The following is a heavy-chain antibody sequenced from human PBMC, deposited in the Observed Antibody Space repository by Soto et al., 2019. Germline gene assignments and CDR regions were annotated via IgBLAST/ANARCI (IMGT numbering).Heavy chain of an antibody. CDR1: GGSFSCYY. J-gene: IGHJ3*02. D-gene: IGHD2-2*01. CDR2: INHSGST. V-gene: IGHV4-34*01. CDR3: ARKVTSSFTDAFDI. Sequence: SETLSLTCAVYGGSFSCYYWSWIRQPPGKGLEWIGEINHSGSTNYNPSLKSRVTISVDTSKNQFSLKLSSVTAADTAVDYCARKVTSSFTDAFDIWGQGTMVTVSS.